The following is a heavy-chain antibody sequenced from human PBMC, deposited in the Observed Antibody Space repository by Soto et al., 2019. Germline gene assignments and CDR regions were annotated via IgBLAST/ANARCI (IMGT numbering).Heavy chain of an antibody. V-gene: IGHV4-31*03. CDR1: GGSISSGGYY. CDR2: IYYSGST. CDR3: ARDRRELPLDY. Sequence: VQLQESGPGLVKPSQTLSLTCTVSGGSISSGGYYWSCIRQHPVKGLEWIGYIYYSGSTYYNPSLKSRVTISVDTSKNQFSLKLSSVTAADTAVYYCARDRRELPLDYWGQGTRFTVSS. J-gene: IGHJ4*02. D-gene: IGHD1-26*01.